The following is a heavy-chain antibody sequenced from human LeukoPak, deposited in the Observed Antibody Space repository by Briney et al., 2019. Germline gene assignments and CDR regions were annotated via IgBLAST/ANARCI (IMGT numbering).Heavy chain of an antibody. Sequence: GGSLRLSCAASGFTFSSYAMSWVRQAPGKGLEWVSAISGSGGSTYYADPVKGRFTISRDNSKNTLYLQMNSLRAEDTAVYYCAKAPVTTCSGAYCYPFDYWGQGTLVTVSS. D-gene: IGHD2-15*01. CDR3: AKAPVTTCSGAYCYPFDY. CDR1: GFTFSSYA. V-gene: IGHV3-23*01. CDR2: ISGSGGST. J-gene: IGHJ4*02.